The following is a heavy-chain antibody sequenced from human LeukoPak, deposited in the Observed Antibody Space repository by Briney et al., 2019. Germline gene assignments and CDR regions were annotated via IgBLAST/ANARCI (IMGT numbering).Heavy chain of an antibody. CDR3: AKDQHYYDGSGYYYTY. V-gene: IGHV3-33*06. Sequence: GGSLRLSCAASGFTFSSYGMHWVRQAPGKGLEWVAVIWYDGSNKYYADSVKGRFTISRDNSKNTLYLQMNSLSAEDTAVYYCAKDQHYYDGSGYYYTYWGQGTLVTVSS. CDR1: GFTFSSYG. J-gene: IGHJ4*02. D-gene: IGHD3-22*01. CDR2: IWYDGSNK.